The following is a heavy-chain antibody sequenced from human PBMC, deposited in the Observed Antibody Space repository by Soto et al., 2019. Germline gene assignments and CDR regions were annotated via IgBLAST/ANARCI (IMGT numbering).Heavy chain of an antibody. D-gene: IGHD6-19*01. V-gene: IGHV4-34*01. Sequence: QVQLQQWGAGLLKPSETLSLTCAVYGGSFSGYYWSWIRQPPGKGLEWIGEINHSGSTNYNPSLKSRVTISVDTSKNRFSLKLSSVTAADTAVYYCARGRLGSSGWRAWFDPWGQGTLVTVSS. CDR3: ARGRLGSSGWRAWFDP. CDR2: INHSGST. CDR1: GGSFSGYY. J-gene: IGHJ5*02.